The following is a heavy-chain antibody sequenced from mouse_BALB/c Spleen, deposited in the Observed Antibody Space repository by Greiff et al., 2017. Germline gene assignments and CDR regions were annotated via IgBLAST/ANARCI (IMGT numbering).Heavy chain of an antibody. CDR1: GYTFTSYS. CDR2: INPSSGYT. Sequence: QVQLQQSGAELARPGASVKMSCKASGYTFTSYSMHWVKQRPGQGLEWIGYINPSSGYTNYNQKFKDKATLTADKSSSTAYMQLSSMTSEDSAVYYCAREGLRTATYFDYWGQGTTLTVSS. CDR3: AREGLRTATYFDY. V-gene: IGHV1-4*01. J-gene: IGHJ2*01. D-gene: IGHD1-2*01.